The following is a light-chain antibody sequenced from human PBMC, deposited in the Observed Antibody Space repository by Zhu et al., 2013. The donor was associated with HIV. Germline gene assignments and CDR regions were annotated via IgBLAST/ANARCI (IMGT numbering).Light chain of an antibody. V-gene: IGKV1-5*01. CDR2: GAS. Sequence: DIHLTQSPSTLSASVGDRVTITCRASESINRGLAWHQQKPGKAPKVLVYGASILQSGVPGRFSGSGSGTDFALTISSLQPEDVASYYCQNYNSDTWTFGQGTKVEIK. CDR3: QNYNSDTWT. J-gene: IGKJ1*01. CDR1: ESINRG.